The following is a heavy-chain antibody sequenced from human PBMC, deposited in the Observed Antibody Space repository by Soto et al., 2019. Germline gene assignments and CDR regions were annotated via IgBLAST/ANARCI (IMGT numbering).Heavy chain of an antibody. J-gene: IGHJ3*02. Sequence: QVQLVESGGGVVQPGRSLRLSCAASGFTFSSYGMHWVRQAPGKGLEWVAVIWYDGSNKYYADSVKGRFTISRDNSKNTLYLQMNSLRAEDTAVYYCAREDRAFDIWGKGTMVTVSS. CDR2: IWYDGSNK. CDR1: GFTFSSYG. CDR3: AREDRAFDI. V-gene: IGHV3-33*01.